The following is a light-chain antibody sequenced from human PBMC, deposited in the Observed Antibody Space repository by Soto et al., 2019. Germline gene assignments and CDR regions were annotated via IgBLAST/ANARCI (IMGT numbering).Light chain of an antibody. V-gene: IGKV3-15*01. Sequence: EIVMTQSPASLSVSPGDGATLSCRASQCVASNVAWYQQKPGQGPRLLIHGASTRAVGVPARFSGSGSGTDFTLTISSLQSEDFAVYYCQQYHNWPPQYTFGQGTKLQI. J-gene: IGKJ2*01. CDR1: QCVASN. CDR2: GAS. CDR3: QQYHNWPPQYT.